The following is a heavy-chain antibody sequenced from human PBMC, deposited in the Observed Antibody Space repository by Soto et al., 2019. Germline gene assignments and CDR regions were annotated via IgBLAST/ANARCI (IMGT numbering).Heavy chain of an antibody. Sequence: QVQQHQWGAGLLKPSETLSLTCAVSSEYLGSYYWNWIRQSPGKGLEWIGEINHAGKNNYSPSLKSRVTMSIEMSKNLVSLKLTSVTAADTAVYYCARGGSSDWQVALDIWGQGTMVTVSS. J-gene: IGHJ3*02. D-gene: IGHD6-19*01. V-gene: IGHV4-34*01. CDR1: SEYLGSYY. CDR2: INHAGKN. CDR3: ARGGSSDWQVALDI.